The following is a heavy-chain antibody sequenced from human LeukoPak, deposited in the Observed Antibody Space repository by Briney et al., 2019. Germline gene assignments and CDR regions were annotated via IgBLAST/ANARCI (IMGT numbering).Heavy chain of an antibody. Sequence: ASVKVSCKASGYTFTDSYMHWMRQAPGQGLEWMGWINPNSDTNYAQKFQGRVTMTRDTSISTADMELNSLTSDDTGVYYCARDRLGYGEFDYWGQGTLVTVSS. V-gene: IGHV1-2*02. CDR3: ARDRLGYGEFDY. CDR2: INPNSDT. J-gene: IGHJ4*02. CDR1: GYTFTDSY. D-gene: IGHD4-17*01.